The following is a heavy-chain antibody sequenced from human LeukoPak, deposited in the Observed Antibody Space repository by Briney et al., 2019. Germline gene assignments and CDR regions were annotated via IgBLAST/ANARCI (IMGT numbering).Heavy chain of an antibody. V-gene: IGHV4-34*01. D-gene: IGHD1-26*01. CDR1: GGSFCGYY. CDR2: INHRVST. J-gene: IGHJ4*02. CDR3: ARGGVIVGATIHTDFDY. Sequence: PSETLSLTCALYGGSFCGYYWSCSRQPPGKGHGWVGGINHRVSTHYNPSLKSRVSISVDTSKNEFALKRSSVTAADTAVYYCARGGVIVGATIHTDFDYWGQGTLVTVSS.